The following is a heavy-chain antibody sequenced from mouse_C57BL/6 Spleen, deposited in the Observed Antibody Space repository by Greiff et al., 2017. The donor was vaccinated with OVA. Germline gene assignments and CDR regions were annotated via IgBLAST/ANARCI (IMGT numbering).Heavy chain of an antibody. CDR2: IHPNSGST. CDR1: GYTFTSYW. D-gene: IGHD1-1*01. Sequence: QVHVKQPGAELVKPGASVKLSCKASGYTFTSYWMHWVKQRPGQGLEWIGMIHPNSGSTNYNEKFESKATLTVDKSSSTAYMQLSSLTSEDSAVYYCARKYYYGSSYRYFDVWGTGTTVTVSS. J-gene: IGHJ1*03. CDR3: ARKYYYGSSYRYFDV. V-gene: IGHV1-64*01.